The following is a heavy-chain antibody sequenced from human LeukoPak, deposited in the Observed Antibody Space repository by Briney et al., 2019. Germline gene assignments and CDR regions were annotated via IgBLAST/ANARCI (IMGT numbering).Heavy chain of an antibody. CDR2: IKQDGSEK. CDR1: GFTFSSYA. CDR3: ARRYFDS. J-gene: IGHJ4*02. Sequence: PGGSLRLSCAASGFTFSSYAMSWVRQAPGKGLGWVANIKQDGSEKYYVDSVKGRFTISRDNVKNSLYLQMNSLRAEDTAVYYCARRYFDSWGQGTLVTVSS. V-gene: IGHV3-7*03. D-gene: IGHD3-9*01.